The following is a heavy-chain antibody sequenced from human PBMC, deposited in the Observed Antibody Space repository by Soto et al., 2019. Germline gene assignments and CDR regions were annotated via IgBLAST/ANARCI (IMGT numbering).Heavy chain of an antibody. J-gene: IGHJ6*02. Sequence: QVQLVQSGAEVKKPGASVKVSCKASGYTFTKYGMHWVRQAPGQRLEWMGWINAGNGYTEYSQKFQGRVTITRDTSASIAYMELSSLRSEDTAVYYCAREIGAISTRLSDAYGGFDVWGQGTTVTVFS. CDR2: INAGNGYT. CDR3: AREIGAISTRLSDAYGGFDV. V-gene: IGHV1-3*01. D-gene: IGHD5-12*01. CDR1: GYTFTKYG.